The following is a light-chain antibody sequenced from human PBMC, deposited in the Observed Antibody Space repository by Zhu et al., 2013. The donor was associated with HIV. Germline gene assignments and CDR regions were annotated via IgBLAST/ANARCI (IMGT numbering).Light chain of an antibody. Sequence: DIQMTQSPSSLSASVGDRVTITCQASQDISNYLNWYQQKPGKAPKLLIYDASNLETGVPSRFSGSGSGTEFTLTISSLQPDDFATYYCQQYNSYPWTFGQGTKVEIK. CDR1: QDISNY. J-gene: IGKJ1*01. CDR3: QQYNSYPWT. CDR2: DAS. V-gene: IGKV1-33*01.